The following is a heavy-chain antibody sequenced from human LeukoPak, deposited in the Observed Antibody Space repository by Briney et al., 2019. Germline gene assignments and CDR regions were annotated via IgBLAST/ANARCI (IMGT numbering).Heavy chain of an antibody. V-gene: IGHV4-34*01. Sequence: PSETLSLTCAVYGGSFSGYYWSWIRQPPGKGLEWIGEINHSGSTNYNPSLKSRVTISVDTSKNQFSLKLSSVTAADTAVYYCASSSGAVSTNGSDYWGQGTLVTVSS. CDR2: INHSGST. CDR3: ASSSGAVSTNGSDY. J-gene: IGHJ4*02. CDR1: GGSFSGYY. D-gene: IGHD2-8*01.